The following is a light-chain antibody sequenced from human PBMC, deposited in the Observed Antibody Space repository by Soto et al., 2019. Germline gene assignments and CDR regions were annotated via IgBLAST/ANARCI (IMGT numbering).Light chain of an antibody. J-gene: IGKJ1*01. Sequence: EIGLKQSPATLSLSPGERATLSCRASQSVSTYLAWYQQKPGQAPRLLILGASTRATGIPARFSGSGSGTEFTLTISSLQSEDFAVYYCQQYNNWPRTFGQGSKV. V-gene: IGKV3-15*01. CDR2: GAS. CDR1: QSVSTY. CDR3: QQYNNWPRT.